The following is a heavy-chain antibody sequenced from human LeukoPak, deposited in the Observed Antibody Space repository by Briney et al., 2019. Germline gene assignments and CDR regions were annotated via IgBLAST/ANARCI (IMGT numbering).Heavy chain of an antibody. CDR2: ISYDGSNK. Sequence: GRSLRLSCAASGFTFSSYGMHWVRQAPGKGLEWVAVISYDGSNKYYADSVKGRFTISRDNSKNTLYLQMNSLRAEDTAVYYCARDRENCSGGSCYSMAPDGMDVWGQGTTVTVSS. CDR1: GFTFSSYG. V-gene: IGHV3-30*03. D-gene: IGHD2-15*01. CDR3: ARDRENCSGGSCYSMAPDGMDV. J-gene: IGHJ6*02.